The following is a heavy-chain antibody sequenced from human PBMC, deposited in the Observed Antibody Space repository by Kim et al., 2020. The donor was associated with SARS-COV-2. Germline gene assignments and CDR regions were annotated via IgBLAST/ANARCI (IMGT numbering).Heavy chain of an antibody. Sequence: GGSLRLSCAASGFTFSNYALDWVRQAPGKGLEWVAVISHDGSEKYYAESVKGRFTISRDNSKNTLYLEMDSLRSDDTAIYHCAKALGSYPVNAMDVWGQGTTVTVSS. V-gene: IGHV3-30*18. CDR2: ISHDGSEK. J-gene: IGHJ6*02. D-gene: IGHD1-26*01. CDR3: AKALGSYPVNAMDV. CDR1: GFTFSNYA.